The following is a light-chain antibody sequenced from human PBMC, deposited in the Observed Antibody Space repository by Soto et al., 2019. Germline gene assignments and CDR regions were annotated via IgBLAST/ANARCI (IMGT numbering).Light chain of an antibody. V-gene: IGKV1-5*01. Sequence: DIPLTQSPSTLSASLSQRVTIXWRASQTISTWLAWYQQKPGKAPKRLIYAASNLQSGVPSRFSGSGSGTEFTLTISSLQPEDFATYFCLQHNNYPPTFGQGTKVDIK. J-gene: IGKJ1*01. CDR1: QTISTW. CDR3: LQHNNYPPT. CDR2: AAS.